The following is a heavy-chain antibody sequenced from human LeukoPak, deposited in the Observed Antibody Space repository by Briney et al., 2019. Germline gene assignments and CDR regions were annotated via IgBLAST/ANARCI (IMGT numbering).Heavy chain of an antibody. CDR2: INHSGST. V-gene: IGHV4-34*01. Sequence: SETLSLTCAVYGGSFSGYYWSWIRQPPGKGLEWIGEINHSGSTNYNPSLKSRVTISVDTSKNQFSLKLSSLTAADTAMYYCASRYYDSSGYYHNFDYWGQGTLVTVSS. J-gene: IGHJ4*02. CDR3: ASRYYDSSGYYHNFDY. CDR1: GGSFSGYY. D-gene: IGHD3-22*01.